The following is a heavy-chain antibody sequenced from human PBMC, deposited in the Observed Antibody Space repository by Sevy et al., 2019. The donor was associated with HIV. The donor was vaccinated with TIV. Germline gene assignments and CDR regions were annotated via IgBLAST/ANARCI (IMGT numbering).Heavy chain of an antibody. CDR1: GFTLNSYW. J-gene: IGHJ4*02. CDR3: VRAIAADGSF. Sequence: GGSLRLSCVASGFTLNSYWMHWVRQAPGKGLEWVANIKQDGSVKYYVDSVKGRFTISRDNARNLLYVQMNSLRVEDTALYYCVRAIAADGSFWGQGTLVTVSS. D-gene: IGHD6-13*01. V-gene: IGHV3-7*01. CDR2: IKQDGSVK.